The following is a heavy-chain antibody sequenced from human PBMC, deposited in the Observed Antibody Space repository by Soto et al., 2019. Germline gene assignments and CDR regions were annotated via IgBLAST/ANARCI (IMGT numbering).Heavy chain of an antibody. CDR2: INAGNGNT. CDR1: GYTFTSYA. J-gene: IGHJ4*02. D-gene: IGHD6-6*01. Sequence: AASVKVSCKASGYTFTSYAMHWVRQAPGQRLEWMGWINAGNGNTKYSQKFQGRVTITRDTSASTAYMELSSLRSEDTAAYYCASDNSYSSSSGSFDYWGQGTLVTVSS. V-gene: IGHV1-3*01. CDR3: ASDNSYSSSSGSFDY.